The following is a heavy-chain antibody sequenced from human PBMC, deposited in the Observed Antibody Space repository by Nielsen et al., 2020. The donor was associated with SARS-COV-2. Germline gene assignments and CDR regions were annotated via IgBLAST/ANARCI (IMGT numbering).Heavy chain of an antibody. CDR1: GGSISSYY. CDR2: IYYSGST. CDR3: ARRDLLRFLEWSP. Sequence: SETLSLTCTVSGGSISSYYWSWIRQPPGKGLEWIGYIYYSGSTNYNPSLKSRVTISVDTSKNQFSLKLSSVTAADTAVYYCARRDLLRFLEWSPWDQGTLVTVSS. V-gene: IGHV4-59*12. J-gene: IGHJ4*02. D-gene: IGHD3-3*01.